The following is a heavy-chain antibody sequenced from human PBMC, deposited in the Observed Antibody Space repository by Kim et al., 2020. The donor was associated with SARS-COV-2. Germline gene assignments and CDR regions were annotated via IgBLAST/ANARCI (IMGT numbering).Heavy chain of an antibody. J-gene: IGHJ4*02. Sequence: LKSRVTISVDTSKNQFSLKLSAVTAADTAVYYCARGDNYYDSSGYYPCDYWGQGTLVTVSS. CDR3: ARGDNYYDSSGYYPCDY. V-gene: IGHV4-34*01. D-gene: IGHD3-22*01.